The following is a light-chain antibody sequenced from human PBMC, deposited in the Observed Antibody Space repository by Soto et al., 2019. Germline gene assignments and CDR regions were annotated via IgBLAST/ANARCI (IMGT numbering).Light chain of an antibody. Sequence: QSVLTQPPSASGSPGQSVAISCTGTSSDVGGYNYVSWYQQHPGKAHKLMIYEVNERPSGVPDRFSGSKSGNTASLTVSGLQAEDEADYYCSSYAGSSNVFGTGTKLTVL. CDR1: SSDVGGYNY. CDR2: EVN. J-gene: IGLJ1*01. V-gene: IGLV2-8*01. CDR3: SSYAGSSNV.